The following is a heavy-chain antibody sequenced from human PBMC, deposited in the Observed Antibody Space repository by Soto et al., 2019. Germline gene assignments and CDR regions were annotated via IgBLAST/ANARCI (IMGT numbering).Heavy chain of an antibody. Sequence: SETLSLTCTVSGGSISSSSYYWGWIRQPPGKGLEWIGSIYYSGSTYYNPSLKSRVTISVDTSKNQFSLKLSSVTAADTAVYYCARSKHIVLVPAAMQFYFDYWGQGTLVTVSS. D-gene: IGHD2-2*01. V-gene: IGHV4-39*01. CDR2: IYYSGST. J-gene: IGHJ4*02. CDR3: ARSKHIVLVPAAMQFYFDY. CDR1: GGSISSSSYY.